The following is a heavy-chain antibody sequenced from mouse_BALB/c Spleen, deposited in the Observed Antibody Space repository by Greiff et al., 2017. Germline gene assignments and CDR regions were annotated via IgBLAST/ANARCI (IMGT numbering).Heavy chain of an antibody. CDR3: ARDICDGPTMDY. V-gene: IGHV7-3*02. CDR2: IRNKANGYTT. CDR1: GFTFTDYY. Sequence: EVKLMESGGGLVQPGGSLRLSCATSGFTFTDYYMSWVRQPPGKALEWLGFIRNKANGYTTEYSASVKGRFTISRDNSQSILYLQMNTLRAEDSATYYCARDICDGPTMDYWGQGTSVTVSS. D-gene: IGHD2-3*01. J-gene: IGHJ4*01.